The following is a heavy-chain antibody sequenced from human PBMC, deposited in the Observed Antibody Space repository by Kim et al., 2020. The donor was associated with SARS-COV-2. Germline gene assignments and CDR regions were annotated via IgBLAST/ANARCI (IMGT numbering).Heavy chain of an antibody. J-gene: IGHJ4*02. Sequence: RSAYKYVPAKEKGRFTITRDTAKKSLYLQMASLRAEDTAVYYCASYGDWGYWGQGTLVTVSS. CDR2: RSAYK. D-gene: IGHD4-17*01. V-gene: IGHV3-21*01. CDR3: ASYGDWGY.